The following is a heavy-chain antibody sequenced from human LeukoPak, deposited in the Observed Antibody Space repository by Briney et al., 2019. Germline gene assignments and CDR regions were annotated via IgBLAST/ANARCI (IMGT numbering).Heavy chain of an antibody. J-gene: IGHJ4*02. Sequence: PGGSLRLSCAASGFTFSTYWMSWVRQPPGKELEWIGEINHSGSTNYNPSLKSRVTISVDTSKNQFSLKLSSVTAADTAVYYCARGGEYGSGSYYKYWGQGTLVTVSS. CDR2: INHSGST. V-gene: IGHV4-34*01. CDR1: GFTFSTYW. D-gene: IGHD3-10*01. CDR3: ARGGEYGSGSYYKY.